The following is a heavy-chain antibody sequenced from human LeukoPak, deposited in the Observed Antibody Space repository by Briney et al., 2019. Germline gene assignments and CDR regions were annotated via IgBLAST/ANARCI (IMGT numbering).Heavy chain of an antibody. D-gene: IGHD5-12*01. J-gene: IGHJ6*03. V-gene: IGHV1-2*02. CDR2: INPNSGGT. Sequence: GASVKVSCKASGYTFTGYYMHWVRQAPGQGLEWMGWINPNSGGTNYAQKFQGRVTMTRDTSISTAYMELSRLRSDDTAVYYCARDLVVATIYHYYYYIDVWGKRTTVSVSS. CDR3: ARDLVVATIYHYYYYIDV. CDR1: GYTFTGYY.